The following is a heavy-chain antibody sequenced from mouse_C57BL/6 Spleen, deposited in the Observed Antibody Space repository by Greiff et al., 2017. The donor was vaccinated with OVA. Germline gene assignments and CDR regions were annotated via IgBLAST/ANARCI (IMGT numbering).Heavy chain of an antibody. CDR1: GYTFTDYY. D-gene: IGHD2-5*01. CDR2: IYPGSGNT. CDR3: AVPNYSNSYYYAMDY. Sequence: VQLQQSGAELVRPGASVKLSCKASGYTFTDYYINWVKQRPGQGLEWIARIYPGSGNTYYNEKFKGKATLTAEKSSSTAYMQLSSLTSEDSAVYFCAVPNYSNSYYYAMDYWGQGTSVTVSS. V-gene: IGHV1-76*01. J-gene: IGHJ4*01.